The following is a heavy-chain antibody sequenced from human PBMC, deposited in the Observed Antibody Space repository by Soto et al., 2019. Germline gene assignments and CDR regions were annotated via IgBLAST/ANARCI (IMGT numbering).Heavy chain of an antibody. CDR2: IIPILGIA. CDR3: AKERTRYCSGGSCYYFDY. Sequence: QVQLVQSGAEVKKPGSSVKVSCKASGGTFSSYTISWVRQAPGQGLEWMGRIIPILGIANYAQKFQGRVTITADKSTSTAYMELSSLRSEDTAVYYCAKERTRYCSGGSCYYFDYWGQGTLVTVSS. V-gene: IGHV1-69*02. D-gene: IGHD2-15*01. J-gene: IGHJ4*02. CDR1: GGTFSSYT.